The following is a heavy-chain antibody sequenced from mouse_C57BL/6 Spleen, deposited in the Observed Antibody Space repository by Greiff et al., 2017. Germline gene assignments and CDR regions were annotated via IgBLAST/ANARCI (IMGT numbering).Heavy chain of an antibody. CDR2: IHPNSGST. Sequence: QVQLQQPGAELVKPGASVKLSCKASGYTFTSYWMHWVKQRPGQGLEWIGMIHPNSGSTNYNEKFKSKATLTVDKSSSTAYMQLSSLTSEDSAVYYCARKSYGYYGWFAYLGQGTLVTVSA. CDR3: ARKSYGYYGWFAY. J-gene: IGHJ3*01. V-gene: IGHV1-64*01. CDR1: GYTFTSYW. D-gene: IGHD2-3*01.